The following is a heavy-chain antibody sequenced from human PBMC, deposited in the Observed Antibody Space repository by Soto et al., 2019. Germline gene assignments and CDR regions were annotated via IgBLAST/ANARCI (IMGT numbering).Heavy chain of an antibody. Sequence: QVQLQQWGAGLLKPSETMSLTCAVSGGSFSGYFWSWIRQPPGKGLEWIGEINHSGSTYYNPSLGSRVTVLVDTSRSQFSLKLRSVTAADTAVYFFTRGRGFGHFTPPFDYWGQGTLVTVSS. D-gene: IGHD3-10*01. CDR3: TRGRGFGHFTPPFDY. CDR1: GGSFSGYF. J-gene: IGHJ4*02. CDR2: INHSGST. V-gene: IGHV4-34*01.